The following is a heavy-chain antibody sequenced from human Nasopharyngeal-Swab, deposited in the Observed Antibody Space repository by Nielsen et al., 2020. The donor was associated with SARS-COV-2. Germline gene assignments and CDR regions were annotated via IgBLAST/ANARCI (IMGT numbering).Heavy chain of an antibody. CDR2: IDTNTGNP. J-gene: IGHJ5*02. Sequence: ASVKVSCKASGYTFSNYVMNWVRQTPGQGLEWMGWIDTNTGNPTYAPGFTGRFVFSLDTSVRTAYLQISSLKAEDTAVYYCARGIPAAENWFDPWGQGTLATVSS. D-gene: IGHD2-2*01. CDR3: ARGIPAAENWFDP. V-gene: IGHV7-4-1*02. CDR1: GYTFSNYV.